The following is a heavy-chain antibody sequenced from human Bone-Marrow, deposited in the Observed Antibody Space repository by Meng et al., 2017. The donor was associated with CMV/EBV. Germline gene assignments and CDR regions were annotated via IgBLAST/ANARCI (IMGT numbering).Heavy chain of an antibody. V-gene: IGHV1-18*01. J-gene: IGHJ6*01. D-gene: IGHD2-15*01. Sequence: ASVKVSCKASGYTFTSYGISWVRQAPGQGLEWMGWISGYSGTTNYAQKLQGRVTLTTDTSTSTAYMELRSLRSDDTAVYYCARDRYCTCGSCYSHYYYHYAMDVWGQGTAVTVSS. CDR3: ARDRYCTCGSCYSHYYYHYAMDV. CDR1: GYTFTSYG. CDR2: ISGYSGTT.